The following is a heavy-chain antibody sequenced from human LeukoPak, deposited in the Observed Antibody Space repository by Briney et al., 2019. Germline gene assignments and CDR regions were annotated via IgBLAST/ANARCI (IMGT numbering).Heavy chain of an antibody. CDR3: ARVKGCSGGSCYFGY. CDR1: GGSISRGSYF. V-gene: IGHV4-61*02. CDR2: FYTSAPP. Sequence: PSQTLSLTCTVSGGSISRGSYFWSWIRQPAGKGLEWIGRFYTSAPPNYNPSLKSRVTISVDTSRNQFSLKLSSVTAADTAVYYCARVKGCSGGSCYFGYWGQGTLVTVSS. D-gene: IGHD2-15*01. J-gene: IGHJ4*02.